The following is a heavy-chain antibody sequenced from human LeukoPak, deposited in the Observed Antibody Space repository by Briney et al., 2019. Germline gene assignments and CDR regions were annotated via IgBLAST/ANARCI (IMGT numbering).Heavy chain of an antibody. CDR2: ISGSGGST. J-gene: IGHJ4*02. Sequence: GGSLRLSCAASGFTFSSYAMSWVRQAPGKGLEWVSAISGSGGSTYYADSVKGRFTISRDNSKNTLYLQMNSLRAEDTAVYYCARAWIQLWSFDYWGQGTLVTVSS. D-gene: IGHD5-18*01. CDR1: GFTFSSYA. V-gene: IGHV3-23*01. CDR3: ARAWIQLWSFDY.